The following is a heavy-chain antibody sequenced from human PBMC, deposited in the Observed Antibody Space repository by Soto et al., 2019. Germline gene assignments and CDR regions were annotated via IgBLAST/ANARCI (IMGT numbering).Heavy chain of an antibody. J-gene: IGHJ6*02. Sequence: TLSLTCTVSGGSISSYYWSWIRQPPGKGLEWIGYIYYSGSTNYNPSLKSRVTISVDTSKNQFSLKLSSVTAADTAVYYCARLMATTYYYYYGMDVWGQGTTVTVSS. CDR1: GGSISSYY. V-gene: IGHV4-59*01. D-gene: IGHD5-12*01. CDR2: IYYSGST. CDR3: ARLMATTYYYYYGMDV.